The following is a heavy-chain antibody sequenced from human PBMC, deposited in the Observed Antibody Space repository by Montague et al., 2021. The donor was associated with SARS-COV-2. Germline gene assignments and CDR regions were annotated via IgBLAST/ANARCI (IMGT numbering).Heavy chain of an antibody. CDR2: TYYRSKWYT. Sequence: CAISGDSVSSNSAAWNWIRQSPSGGLEWLGRTYYRSKWYTDYAPSVKTRITITPDTSNNQLSLHLNSVTPGDTAVYYCAREGTVPGPRGIYFDDWGQGTRVTVSS. D-gene: IGHD1-1*01. V-gene: IGHV6-1*01. CDR3: AREGTVPGPRGIYFDD. CDR1: GDSVSSNSAA. J-gene: IGHJ4*02.